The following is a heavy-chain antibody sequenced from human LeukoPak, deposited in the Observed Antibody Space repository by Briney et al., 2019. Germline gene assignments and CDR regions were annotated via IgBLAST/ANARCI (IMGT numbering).Heavy chain of an antibody. D-gene: IGHD2-2*01. Sequence: SETLSLTCTVSGYSISSGYYWGWIRQPPGKGLEWIGSIYHSGSTYYNPSLKSRVTISVDTSKNQFSLKLSSVTAADTAVYYRASRLVVPAAIFDYWGQGTLVTVSS. CDR1: GYSISSGYY. V-gene: IGHV4-38-2*02. J-gene: IGHJ4*02. CDR2: IYHSGST. CDR3: ASRLVVPAAIFDY.